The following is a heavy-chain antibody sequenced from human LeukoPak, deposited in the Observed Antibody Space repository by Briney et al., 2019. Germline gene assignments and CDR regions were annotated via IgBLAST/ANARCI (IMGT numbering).Heavy chain of an antibody. Sequence: GGSLGLSCAASGFTLDDYAMHWVRQAPGKGLEWVSGISWNSGSIGYADSVKGRFTISRDNSKNTLYLQMISLRTEDTAVYYCAKDPRRYSRTGGYFDYWGQGTLVTVSS. CDR2: ISWNSGSI. J-gene: IGHJ4*02. CDR1: GFTLDDYA. CDR3: AKDPRRYSRTGGYFDY. V-gene: IGHV3-9*01. D-gene: IGHD6-13*01.